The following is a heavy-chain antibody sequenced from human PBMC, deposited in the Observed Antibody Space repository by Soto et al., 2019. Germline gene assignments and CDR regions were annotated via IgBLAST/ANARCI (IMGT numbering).Heavy chain of an antibody. D-gene: IGHD6-13*01. CDR1: GYTFSHNG. Sequence: VQSGGEVKKPGASVKVSCKASGYTFSHNGFTWVRQAPGQGLEWMGWIGGYNGNTNYAPKFQGRVTMTADTSTSTALMELRGLRSDDTAVYYCATAIAATGPADSWGQGTLVTVSS. CDR2: IGGYNGNT. CDR3: ATAIAATGPADS. V-gene: IGHV1-18*01. J-gene: IGHJ4*02.